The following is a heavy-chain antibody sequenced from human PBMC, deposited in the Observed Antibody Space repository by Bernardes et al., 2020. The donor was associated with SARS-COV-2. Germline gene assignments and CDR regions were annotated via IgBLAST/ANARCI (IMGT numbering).Heavy chain of an antibody. Sequence: GGSLRLSCAASGFTVSSNYMTWVRQAPGKGLEWVSLIYSGGSTYYADSVKGRFTISKDDSKNTLYLQMNSLRADDTAVYYCAREGRAAGVNWFDPWGQGTLVTVSS. V-gene: IGHV3-53*01. J-gene: IGHJ5*02. CDR1: GFTVSSNY. CDR3: AREGRAAGVNWFDP. D-gene: IGHD6-13*01. CDR2: IYSGGST.